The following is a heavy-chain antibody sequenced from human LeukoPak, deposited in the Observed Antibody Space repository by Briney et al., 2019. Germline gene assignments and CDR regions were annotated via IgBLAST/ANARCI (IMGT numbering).Heavy chain of an antibody. J-gene: IGHJ4*02. CDR1: GYTLSDYG. D-gene: IGHD3-3*01. CDR3: ARGDFWSGYPN. CDR2: ITTYNGNR. Sequence: ASVKVSCKASGYTLSDYGISWVRQAPGQGLEWVGWITTYNGNRKYAEKFQGRVTMTTDTSTSTYYMEMRSLRSEDTAVYYCARGDFWSGYPNWGQGTLVTVSS. V-gene: IGHV1-18*01.